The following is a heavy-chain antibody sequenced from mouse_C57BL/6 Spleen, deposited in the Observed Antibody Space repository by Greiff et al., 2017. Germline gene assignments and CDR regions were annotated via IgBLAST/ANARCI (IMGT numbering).Heavy chain of an antibody. J-gene: IGHJ2*01. V-gene: IGHV3-6*01. CDR1: GYSITSGYY. CDR3: ARVITTVVAKGYYFDY. CDR2: ISYDGSN. D-gene: IGHD1-1*01. Sequence: ESGPGLVKPSQSLSLTCSVTGYSITSGYYWNWIRQFPGNKLEWMGYISYDGSNNYNPSLKNRISITRDTSKNQFFLKLNSVTTEDTATYYCARVITTVVAKGYYFDYWGQGTTLTVSS.